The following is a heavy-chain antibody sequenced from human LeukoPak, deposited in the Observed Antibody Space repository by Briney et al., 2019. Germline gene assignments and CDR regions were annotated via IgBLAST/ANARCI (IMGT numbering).Heavy chain of an antibody. D-gene: IGHD3-10*01. CDR3: ATAHYGSGMGDAFDI. Sequence: GASVKVSCKASGGTFSSYAISWVRQAPGQGLEWMGGIIPIFGTANYAQKLQGRVTITADKSTSTAYMELSSLRSEDTAVYYCATAHYGSGMGDAFDIWGQGTMVTVSS. V-gene: IGHV1-69*06. J-gene: IGHJ3*02. CDR2: IIPIFGTA. CDR1: GGTFSSYA.